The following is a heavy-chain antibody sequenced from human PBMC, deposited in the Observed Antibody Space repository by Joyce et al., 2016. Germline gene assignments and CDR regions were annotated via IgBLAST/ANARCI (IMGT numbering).Heavy chain of an antibody. CDR1: GFTFSSSS. CDR3: VRGGKHYSYSMDV. CDR2: INGNSYFI. J-gene: IGHJ6*03. Sequence: GGSLRLSCAASGFTFSSSSMSWIRQAPGKGLEWVAAINGNSYFIFHADSVKGRFTVSRDNAKNTLYLQMNSLRVEDTAVFYCVRGGKHYSYSMDVWGQGTTVTVSS. V-gene: IGHV3-21*01.